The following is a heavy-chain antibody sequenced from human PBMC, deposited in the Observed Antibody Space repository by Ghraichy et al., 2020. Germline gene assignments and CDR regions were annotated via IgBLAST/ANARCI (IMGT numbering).Heavy chain of an antibody. Sequence: SETLSLSCSVSGGSISDYVWSWIRQPPGTGLEWIGYVCYHGRTIYNPSLKSQVTISVDMSKKQSSLKLSSVAAADTAVYYYATEVDMATYPLMYHFDYWGQGSRVIVTS. D-gene: IGHD5-24*01. CDR1: GGSISDYV. CDR2: VCYHGRT. CDR3: ATEVDMATYPLMYHFDY. V-gene: IGHV4-59*01. J-gene: IGHJ4*02.